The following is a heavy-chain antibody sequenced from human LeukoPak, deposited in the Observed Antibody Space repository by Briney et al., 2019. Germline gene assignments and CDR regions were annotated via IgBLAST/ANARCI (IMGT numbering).Heavy chain of an antibody. Sequence: SETLSLTCTVSGYSISSGYYWGWIRQPPGKGLEWIGSIYHSGSTYYNPSHKSRVTISVDTSKNQFSLKLSSVTAADTAVYYCATAGTEDYYYYYYMDVWGKGTTVTVSS. CDR2: IYHSGST. CDR1: GYSISSGYY. J-gene: IGHJ6*03. D-gene: IGHD6-13*01. CDR3: ATAGTEDYYYYYYMDV. V-gene: IGHV4-38-2*02.